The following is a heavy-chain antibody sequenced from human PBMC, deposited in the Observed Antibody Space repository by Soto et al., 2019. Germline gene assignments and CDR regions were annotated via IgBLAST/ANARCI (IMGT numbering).Heavy chain of an antibody. J-gene: IGHJ6*03. CDR1: GFTFSSYG. CDR3: AKEGFGDGYYMDV. CDR2: ISYDGSNK. Sequence: GGSLRLSCAASGFTFSSYGMHWVRQAPGKGLEWVAVISYDGSNKYYADSVKGRFTISRDNSKNTLYLQMNSLRAEDTAVYYCAKEGFGDGYYMDVWGKGTTVTVSS. V-gene: IGHV3-30*18. D-gene: IGHD3-10*01.